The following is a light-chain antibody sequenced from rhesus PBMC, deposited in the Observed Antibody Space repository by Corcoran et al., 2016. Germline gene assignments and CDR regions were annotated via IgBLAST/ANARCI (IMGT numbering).Light chain of an antibody. CDR2: KAS. CDR1: QGISSW. J-gene: IGKJ2*01. V-gene: IGKV1-22*01. CDR3: QQYSSSYS. Sequence: DIQMTQSPSSLSASVGDTVTITFRSSQGISSWLAWYQKKQGKAPKLLIYKASSLQSGVPSRFSGSGSGTDFTLNISSRQSEDLATYYCQQYSSSYSFGQWTKVEIK.